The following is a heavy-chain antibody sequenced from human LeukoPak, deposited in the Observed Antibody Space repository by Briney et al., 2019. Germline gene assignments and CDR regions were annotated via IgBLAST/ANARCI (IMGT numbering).Heavy chain of an antibody. CDR3: AELGITMIGGV. V-gene: IGHV3-48*03. D-gene: IGHD3-10*02. CDR1: GFTLSSYE. J-gene: IGHJ6*04. Sequence: GGSLRLSCAASGFTLSSYEMNWVRQAPGKGLGWVSYISSSGSTIYYADSVKGLFTISRDNAKNSLYLQMNSLRAEDTAVYYCAELGITMIGGVWGKGTTVTISS. CDR2: ISSSGSTI.